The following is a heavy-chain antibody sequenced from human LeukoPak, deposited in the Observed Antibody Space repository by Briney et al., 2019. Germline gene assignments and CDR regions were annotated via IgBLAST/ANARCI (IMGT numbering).Heavy chain of an antibody. CDR2: NRDKSKSYTT. D-gene: IGHD3-22*01. CDR1: GFTVSDHY. J-gene: IGHJ3*02. CDR3: TRPSYYDSRGYSTNGFDI. Sequence: GGSLRLSCVASGFTVSDHYIDWVRQAPGKGLEWVGRNRDKSKSYTTDYAASVRGRFTISRDDSKNSLYLQMYSLKTEDTAVYFCTRPSYYDSRGYSTNGFDIWGQGTMVTVSS. V-gene: IGHV3-72*01.